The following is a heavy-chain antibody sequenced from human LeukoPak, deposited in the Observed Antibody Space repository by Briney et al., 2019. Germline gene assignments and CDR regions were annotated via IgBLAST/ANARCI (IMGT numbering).Heavy chain of an antibody. CDR1: GFTFSSYW. Sequence: GGSLRLSCAASGFTFSSYWMSWVRQAPGKGLEWVANIKQDGSEKYYVDSVKGRFTISRDNAKNSLYLQMNSLRAEDTAVYYCARNNYYDSSGYDYWGQGTLVTVSS. D-gene: IGHD3-22*01. J-gene: IGHJ4*02. V-gene: IGHV3-7*01. CDR3: ARNNYYDSSGYDY. CDR2: IKQDGSEK.